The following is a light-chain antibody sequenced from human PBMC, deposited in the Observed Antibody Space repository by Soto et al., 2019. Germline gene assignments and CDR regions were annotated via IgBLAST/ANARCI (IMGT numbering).Light chain of an antibody. J-gene: IGKJ4*01. CDR2: AAT. Sequence: AIEMTQSPSSLSASVGDRVTITCLASQGIRYDLGGYQQKPGKAPKVLIQAATSLQSGLPSRFSGSGSVTEFTLTLSSLQPEDCATYYCLQDYTYPLTFGGGTKVEIK. V-gene: IGKV1-6*02. CDR3: LQDYTYPLT. CDR1: QGIRYD.